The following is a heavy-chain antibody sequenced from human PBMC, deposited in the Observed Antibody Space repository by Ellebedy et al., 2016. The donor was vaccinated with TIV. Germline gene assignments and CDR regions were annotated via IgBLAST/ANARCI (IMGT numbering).Heavy chain of an antibody. J-gene: IGHJ2*01. Sequence: MPSETLSLTCNVSGGSITNYYWSWIRQPPGRDLEWIGYVYYSGATNHNPSLTGRVRISLDTSKSQFSLELTSMTAADTAVYFCAKGVRYFDLWGRGTLVTVSS. CDR1: GGSITNYY. D-gene: IGHD3-10*02. CDR2: VYYSGAT. CDR3: AKGVRYFDL. V-gene: IGHV4-59*08.